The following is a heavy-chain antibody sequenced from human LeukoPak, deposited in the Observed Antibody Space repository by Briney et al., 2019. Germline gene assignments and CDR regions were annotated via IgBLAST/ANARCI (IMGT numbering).Heavy chain of an antibody. Sequence: SETLSLTCTVSGGSISSYYWSWIRQPPGKGLEWIGYIYYSGSTNYNPSLKSRVTISVDTSKNQFSLKLSSVTAADTAVYYCARAVRYCSSTSCYGRGGWNPVLDFDYWGQGTLVTVSS. V-gene: IGHV4-59*01. CDR3: ARAVRYCSSTSCYGRGGWNPVLDFDY. CDR2: IYYSGST. CDR1: GGSISSYY. J-gene: IGHJ4*02. D-gene: IGHD2-2*01.